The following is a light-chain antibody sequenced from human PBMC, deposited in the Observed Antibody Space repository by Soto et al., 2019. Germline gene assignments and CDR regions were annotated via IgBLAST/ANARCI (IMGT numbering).Light chain of an antibody. CDR1: QSIGTC. CDR2: RAS. Sequence: DIQMTQSPSTLSASIGDRVTVTCRASQSIGTCLAWYQQKPGKAPKLLIYRASSLESGVPSRFSGSGSGAEFTLTISSLQPDDSATYFCQQYDDSSPTFGQGTKLEIK. CDR3: QQYDDSSPT. V-gene: IGKV1-5*03. J-gene: IGKJ2*01.